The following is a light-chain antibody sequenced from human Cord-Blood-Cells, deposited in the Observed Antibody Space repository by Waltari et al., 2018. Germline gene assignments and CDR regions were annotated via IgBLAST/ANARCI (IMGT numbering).Light chain of an antibody. J-gene: IGLJ2*01. V-gene: IGLV2-11*01. CDR2: DVS. CDR1: SSDVGGYNY. CDR3: CSYAGSYTFDVV. Sequence: QSALTQPRSVSGSPGQSVTISCTGTSSDVGGYNYVSWYQQHPGKAPKLMIYDVSKRPSGVPDRFSGSKSGNTASLTISGLQVEDEADYYCCSYAGSYTFDVVFGGGTKLTVL.